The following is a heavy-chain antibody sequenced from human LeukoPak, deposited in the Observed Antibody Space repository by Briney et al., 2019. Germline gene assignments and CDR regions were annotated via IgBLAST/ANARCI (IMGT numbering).Heavy chain of an antibody. CDR1: GFTFSGYS. J-gene: IGHJ3*02. CDR2: ISMGSSYI. Sequence: GGSLRLSCAASGFTFSGYSMNWVRQAPGKGLEWVSSISMGSSYIKYADSVKGRFSISRDNAQNSLYLQMNSLIAEDTAVYYCARDPASDAFDIWGQGTVVTVSS. V-gene: IGHV3-21*01. CDR3: ARDPASDAFDI.